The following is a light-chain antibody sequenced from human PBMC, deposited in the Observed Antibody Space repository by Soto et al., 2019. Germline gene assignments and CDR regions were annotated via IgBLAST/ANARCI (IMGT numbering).Light chain of an antibody. J-gene: IGKJ4*01. Sequence: DIVMTQSPLSLPVTPGEPASISCRSSQSLLHTNGYNYLDWYLRKPGQSPQLLLYLGSYRAPGVPDRFSGSGSGTDFTLEISRVEAEDVGDYYCMQALQTPLTFGGGTKVEIK. CDR1: QSLLHTNGYNY. CDR3: MQALQTPLT. CDR2: LGS. V-gene: IGKV2-28*01.